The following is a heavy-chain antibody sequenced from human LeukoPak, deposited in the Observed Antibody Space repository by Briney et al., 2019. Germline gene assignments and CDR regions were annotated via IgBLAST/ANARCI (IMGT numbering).Heavy chain of an antibody. CDR2: IYYSGST. Sequence: SQTLSLTCTVSGGSISSGDYYWSWIRQPPGKGLEWIGYIYYSGSTYYNSSLKSRVTISVDTSKNQFSLKLSSVTAADTAVYYCARVVPAAMGLEIYGMDVWGKGTTVTVSS. J-gene: IGHJ6*04. D-gene: IGHD2-2*01. CDR3: ARVVPAAMGLEIYGMDV. V-gene: IGHV4-30-4*01. CDR1: GGSISSGDYY.